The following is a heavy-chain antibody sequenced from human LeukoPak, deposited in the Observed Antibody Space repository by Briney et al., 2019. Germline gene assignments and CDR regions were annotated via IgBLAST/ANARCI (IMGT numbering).Heavy chain of an antibody. CDR3: ARTIYGGVNWFDP. Sequence: PGGSLRLSCAASGFTFSSYSMNWVRQAPGKGLEWVSSISSSSSYIYYADSVKGRFTISRDNAKNSLYLQMNSLRAEDTAVYYCARTIYGGVNWFDPWGQGTLVTVSS. J-gene: IGHJ5*02. V-gene: IGHV3-21*04. CDR2: ISSSSSYI. CDR1: GFTFSSYS. D-gene: IGHD4-23*01.